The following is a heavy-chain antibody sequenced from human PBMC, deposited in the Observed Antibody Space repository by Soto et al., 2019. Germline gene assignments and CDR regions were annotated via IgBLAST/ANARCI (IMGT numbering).Heavy chain of an antibody. V-gene: IGHV4-31*03. CDR1: GGSISSDGYY. D-gene: IGHD3-22*01. Sequence: QVQLQESCSGLLKPSQTLSLTCTVSGGSISSDGYYWSWIRQQPGKGLEWIVYVYSSGSIYYNPYLKSRVNVAVEPSKNQLSLKLSSVTAADTAVYSGAKYSYDSTGYDYWGQGTLVTVSS. CDR2: VYSSGSI. J-gene: IGHJ4*02. CDR3: AKYSYDSTGYDY.